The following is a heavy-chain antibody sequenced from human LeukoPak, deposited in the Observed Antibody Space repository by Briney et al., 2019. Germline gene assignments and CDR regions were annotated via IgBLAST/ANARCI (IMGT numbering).Heavy chain of an antibody. Sequence: SGTLSLTCAVSGGSISSSNWRSWGRQPPGKGVERSGEIYHSGSTNYNPSLKRGVTISVDKNKNQLSVKVSTVTDADRAVYYCARERKNKSNYYGSGSQGLDYWGQGTLVTVSS. CDR1: GGSISSSNW. CDR3: ARERKNKSNYYGSGSQGLDY. D-gene: IGHD3-10*01. CDR2: IYHSGST. V-gene: IGHV4-4*02. J-gene: IGHJ4*02.